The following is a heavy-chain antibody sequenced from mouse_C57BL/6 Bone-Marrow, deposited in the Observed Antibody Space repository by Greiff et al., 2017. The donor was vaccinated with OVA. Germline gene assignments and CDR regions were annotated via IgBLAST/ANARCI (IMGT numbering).Heavy chain of an antibody. J-gene: IGHJ2*01. CDR2: IDPSDSYT. CDR3: ARGGGYYY. D-gene: IGHD2-3*01. V-gene: IGHV1-50*01. Sequence: VQLQQPGAELVKPGASVKLSCKASGYTFTSYWMQWVKQRPGQGLEWIGEIDPSDSYTNYNQKFKGKATLTVDPSSSTAYMQLSSLTSEDSAVYYCARGGGYYYWGQGTTLTVSS. CDR1: GYTFTSYW.